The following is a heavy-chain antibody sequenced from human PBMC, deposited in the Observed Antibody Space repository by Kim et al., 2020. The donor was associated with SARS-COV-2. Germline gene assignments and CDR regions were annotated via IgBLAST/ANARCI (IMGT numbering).Heavy chain of an antibody. D-gene: IGHD2-21*02. CDR3: AKDSRGHIVVVTAPGFDP. V-gene: IGHV3-30*18. CDR2: ISYDGSNK. J-gene: IGHJ5*02. Sequence: GGSLRLSCAASGFTFSSYGMHWVRQAPGKGLEWVAVISYDGSNKYYEDSVKGRFTISRDNSKNTLYLQMNSLRAEDTAVYYCAKDSRGHIVVVTAPGFDPWGQGTLVTVSS. CDR1: GFTFSSYG.